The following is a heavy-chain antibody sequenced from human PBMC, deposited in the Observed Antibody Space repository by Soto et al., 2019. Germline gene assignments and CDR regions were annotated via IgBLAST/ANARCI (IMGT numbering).Heavy chain of an antibody. V-gene: IGHV3-23*01. Sequence: GGSLRLSCAAAGFSFSSYAMSWVRQAPGKGLEWVSCMSAGGGSRFHADSVKGRFTISRDNSKNTLYLQMNSLRAEDTAVYYCAKDSYGSGTDYFYGMDVRGQGTTVTVPS. CDR1: GFSFSSYA. CDR3: AKDSYGSGTDYFYGMDV. J-gene: IGHJ6*02. D-gene: IGHD3-10*01. CDR2: MSAGGGSR.